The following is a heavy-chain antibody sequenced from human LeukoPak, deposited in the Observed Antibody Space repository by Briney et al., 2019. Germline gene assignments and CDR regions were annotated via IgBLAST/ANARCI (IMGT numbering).Heavy chain of an antibody. CDR3: AREGVTMSGVVKQGYFYYMDV. D-gene: IGHD3-3*01. Sequence: ASVKVSCKAYGYTFTNYGIAWVRQAPGQGLEWMGWISADNGDTNYAQKFQGRVTMTTDTSTRTAYMELRSLGSDDTALYFCAREGVTMSGVVKQGYFYYMDVWGKGTTVTVSS. V-gene: IGHV1-18*01. CDR1: GYTFTNYG. J-gene: IGHJ6*03. CDR2: ISADNGDT.